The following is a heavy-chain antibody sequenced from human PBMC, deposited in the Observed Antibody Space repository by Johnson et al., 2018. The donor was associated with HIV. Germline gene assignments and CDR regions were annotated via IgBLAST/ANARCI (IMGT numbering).Heavy chain of an antibody. V-gene: IGHV3-9*01. J-gene: IGHJ3*02. CDR2: ISWNSGSI. Sequence: VQLVESGGGLVQPGRPLRLSCAASGFTFDDYAMHWVRQAPGKGLECVSGISWNSGSIGYADSVKGRFTISRDNAKNSLYLQMNSLRAEDTALYYCARGGDYYDSNRYPAAFDIWGQGTMVTVSS. CDR1: GFTFDDYA. D-gene: IGHD3-22*01. CDR3: ARGGDYYDSNRYPAAFDI.